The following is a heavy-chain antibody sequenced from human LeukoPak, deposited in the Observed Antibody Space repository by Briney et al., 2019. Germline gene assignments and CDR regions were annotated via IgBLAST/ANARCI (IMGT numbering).Heavy chain of an antibody. V-gene: IGHV6-1*01. D-gene: IGHD6-19*01. CDR1: GDSVSSNSAT. Sequence: SQTLSLTCAISGDSVSSNSATWTWIRQSPSRGLEWLGRTYYRSKWYSDYAISVKGRITINPDTSKNQFSLHLNSVAPEDTAVYYCAKEAMAGWVLHCGQGTLVTVSS. CDR2: TYYRSKWYS. J-gene: IGHJ4*02. CDR3: AKEAMAGWVLH.